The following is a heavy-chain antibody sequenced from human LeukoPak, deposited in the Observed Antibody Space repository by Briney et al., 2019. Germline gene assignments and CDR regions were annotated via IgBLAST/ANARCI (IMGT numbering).Heavy chain of an antibody. CDR1: GFTFSSYG. V-gene: IGHV3-33*01. Sequence: GGSLRLSCVASGFTFSSYGMHWVRQAPGKGLEWVAVIWYDGSKKYYAESVKGRFNISRDHSNNTLYPQMNSLRAEDTAVYYCARDPTAYYDSSGYYLNTIDYWGQGTLVTVSS. J-gene: IGHJ4*02. CDR2: IWYDGSKK. CDR3: ARDPTAYYDSSGYYLNTIDY. D-gene: IGHD3-22*01.